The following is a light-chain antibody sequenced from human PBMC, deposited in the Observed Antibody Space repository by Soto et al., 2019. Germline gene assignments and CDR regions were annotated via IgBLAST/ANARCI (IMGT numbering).Light chain of an antibody. Sequence: QSALTQPASVSGSPGQSITISCTGNSNDVGGYNYVSWYQQQSGKAPKLMIHGVSNRRSGVSNRFSGSQPGNTASLTTSALQAEDEADYYCRSYSSSRAYVFGIGTKVTVL. V-gene: IGLV2-14*01. CDR3: RSYSSSRAYV. J-gene: IGLJ1*01. CDR1: SNDVGGYNY. CDR2: GVS.